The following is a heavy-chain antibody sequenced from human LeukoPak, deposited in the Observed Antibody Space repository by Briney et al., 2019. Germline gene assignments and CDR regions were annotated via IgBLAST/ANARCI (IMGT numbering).Heavy chain of an antibody. CDR2: IFYSGNT. CDR3: PTSPLRYSSSWNWFDP. D-gene: IGHD6-13*01. J-gene: IGHJ5*02. Sequence: SETLSLTCTVSGGSIRRSNYYWGWIRQPPGKGLEWIGSIFYSGNTYYTPSLKSRVTISVDTSKNQFSLKLSSVTAADTAVYYCPTSPLRYSSSWNWFDPWGQGTLVTVSS. CDR1: GGSIRRSNYY. V-gene: IGHV4-39*01.